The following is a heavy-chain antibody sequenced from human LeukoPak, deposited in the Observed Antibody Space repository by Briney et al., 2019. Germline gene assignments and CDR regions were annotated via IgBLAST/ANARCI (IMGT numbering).Heavy chain of an antibody. CDR3: ARGKPYYDILTGYYDYGMDV. Sequence: GASVTVSCKASGYTFTSYAMHWVRQAPGQRLEWMGWSNAGNGNTKYSQEFQGRVTITRDTSASTAYMELSSLRSEDMAVYYCARGKPYYDILTGYYDYGMDVWGQGTTVTVSS. CDR1: GYTFTSYA. D-gene: IGHD3-9*01. J-gene: IGHJ6*02. V-gene: IGHV1-3*02. CDR2: SNAGNGNT.